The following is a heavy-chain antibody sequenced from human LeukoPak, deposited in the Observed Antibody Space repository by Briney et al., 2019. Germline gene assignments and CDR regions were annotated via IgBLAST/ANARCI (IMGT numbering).Heavy chain of an antibody. D-gene: IGHD2/OR15-2a*01. CDR3: ARAYPLGPRLSYMDV. CDR2: MNPNSGNT. CDR1: GYTFTSYD. V-gene: IGHV1-8*01. Sequence: ASVKVSCKASGYTFTSYDINWVRQATGQGLEWMGWMNPNSGNTDYAQKFQGRVTMTRNTSISTAYMELSSLRSEDTAVYYCARAYPLGPRLSYMDVWGKGTTVTISS. J-gene: IGHJ6*03.